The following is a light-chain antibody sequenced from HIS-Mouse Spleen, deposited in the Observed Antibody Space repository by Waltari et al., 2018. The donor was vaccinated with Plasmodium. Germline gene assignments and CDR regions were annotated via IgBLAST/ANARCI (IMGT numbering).Light chain of an antibody. CDR3: QQYNNWSFT. CDR1: QSDSSN. CDR2: GAS. Sequence: EIVMTQSPATLSGSPGERATISCRASQSDSSNLAWYQQKPGQAPRLLIYGASTRATGIPARFSGSGSGTEFTLTISSLQSEDFAVYYCQQYNNWSFTFGPGTKVDIK. J-gene: IGKJ3*01. V-gene: IGKV3-15*01.